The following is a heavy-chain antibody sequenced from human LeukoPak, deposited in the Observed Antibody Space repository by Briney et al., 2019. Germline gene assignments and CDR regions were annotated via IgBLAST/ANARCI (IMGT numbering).Heavy chain of an antibody. J-gene: IGHJ4*02. CDR1: GFTFSSYW. CDR3: ARDPRFSSSGFDY. D-gene: IGHD3-3*01. Sequence: GSLRLSCAASGFTFSSYWMHCVRQAPGKGLVWVSRINSDGSSTSYADSVKGRFTISRDNAKNTLYLQMNSLRVEDTAVYYCARDPRFSSSGFDYWGQGTLVTVSS. CDR2: INSDGSST. V-gene: IGHV3-74*01.